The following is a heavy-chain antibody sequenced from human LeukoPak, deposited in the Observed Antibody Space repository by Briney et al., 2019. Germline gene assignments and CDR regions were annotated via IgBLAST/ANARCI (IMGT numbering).Heavy chain of an antibody. D-gene: IGHD2-2*01. CDR3: ANIPMSVVHY. Sequence: GGSLRLSCAASGFTFSSYAMSWVRQAPGKGLEWVSAISGSGGSTYYADSVKGRFTISRDNSKNTLYLRMNSLRAEDTAVYYCANIPMSVVHYWGQGTLVTVSS. J-gene: IGHJ4*02. CDR2: ISGSGGST. CDR1: GFTFSSYA. V-gene: IGHV3-23*01.